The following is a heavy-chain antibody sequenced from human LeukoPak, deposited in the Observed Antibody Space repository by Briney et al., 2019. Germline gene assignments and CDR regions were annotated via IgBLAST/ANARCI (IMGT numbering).Heavy chain of an antibody. V-gene: IGHV3-30-3*01. CDR3: ARDAYYDFWSGYYTPSYYYYGMDV. Sequence: GGSLRLSCAASGFTFSSYAMHWVRQAPGKGLEWVAVISYDGSNKYYADSVKGRFTISRDNSKNTLYLQVNSLRAEDTAVYYCARDAYYDFWSGYYTPSYYYYGMDVWGQGTTVTVSS. J-gene: IGHJ6*02. CDR2: ISYDGSNK. D-gene: IGHD3-3*01. CDR1: GFTFSSYA.